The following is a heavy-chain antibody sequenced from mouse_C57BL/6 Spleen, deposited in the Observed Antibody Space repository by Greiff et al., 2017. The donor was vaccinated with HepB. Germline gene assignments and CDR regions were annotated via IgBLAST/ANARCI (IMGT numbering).Heavy chain of an antibody. Sequence: VKLMESGPELVKPGASVKISCKASGYAFSSSWMNWVKQRPGKGLEWIGRIYPGDGDTNYNGKFKGKATLTADKSSSTAYMQLSSLTSEDSAVYFCARENYYGSSYVYWYFDVWGTGTTVTVSS. J-gene: IGHJ1*03. D-gene: IGHD1-1*01. CDR3: ARENYYGSSYVYWYFDV. CDR1: GYAFSSSW. CDR2: IYPGDGDT. V-gene: IGHV1-82*01.